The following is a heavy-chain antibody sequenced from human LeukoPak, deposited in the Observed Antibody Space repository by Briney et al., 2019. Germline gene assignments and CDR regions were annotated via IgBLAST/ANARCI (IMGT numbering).Heavy chain of an antibody. CDR1: GFPFSSYA. Sequence: GGSLRLSCAASGFPFSSYAMNWVRQAPGKGLEWVSVIAGSDGFTQYADSVKGRFTISRDNSKNTVYLQMNRLRVEDAAVYYCASTGSSGYYFRDGMDVWGQGTTVTVSS. CDR2: IAGSDGFT. J-gene: IGHJ6*02. D-gene: IGHD3-22*01. CDR3: ASTGSSGYYFRDGMDV. V-gene: IGHV3-23*01.